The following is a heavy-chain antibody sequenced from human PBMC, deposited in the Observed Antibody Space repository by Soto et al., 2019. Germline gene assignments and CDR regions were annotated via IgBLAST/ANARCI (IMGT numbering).Heavy chain of an antibody. CDR2: TYYRCKWYN. CDR3: ARANYGSGSYYYYYYGMDV. D-gene: IGHD3-10*01. CDR1: GDSVSSNSAA. J-gene: IGHJ6*02. Sequence: SQTLSLTCTISGDSVSSNSAAWNWIRQSPSRGLERLGRTYYRCKWYNDYAVSVKSRITINPDTSKNQFSLQLNSVTPEDTAVYYCARANYGSGSYYYYYYGMDVWGQGTPVTVSS. V-gene: IGHV6-1*01.